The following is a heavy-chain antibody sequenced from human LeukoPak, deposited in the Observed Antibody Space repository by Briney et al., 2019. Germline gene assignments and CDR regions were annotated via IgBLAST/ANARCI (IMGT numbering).Heavy chain of an antibody. J-gene: IGHJ4*02. V-gene: IGHV4-59*11. CDR2: IYYSGST. D-gene: IGHD1-26*01. CDR3: ARDSGSYYFDY. CDR1: GASINGHW. Sequence: SETLSLTCSVSGASINGHWWSWIRQPPGRGLEWIGYIYYSGSTNYNPSLKSRVTISVDTSKNQFSLKLSSVTAADTAVYYCARDSGSYYFDYWGQGTLVTVSS.